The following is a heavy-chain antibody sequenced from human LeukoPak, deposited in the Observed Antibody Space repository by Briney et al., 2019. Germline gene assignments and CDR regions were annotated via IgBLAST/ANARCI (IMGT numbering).Heavy chain of an antibody. Sequence: SETLSLTCTVSGGSISTSYWSWLRQSPGKGLEWIGYIYYSGSTNYNPSLKSRVTISVDTSKNQFSLKLSSVTAADTAVYYCARGWAKVDYWGQGTLVTVSS. CDR2: IYYSGST. V-gene: IGHV4-59*01. CDR1: GGSISTSY. J-gene: IGHJ4*02. CDR3: ARGWAKVDY. D-gene: IGHD4/OR15-4a*01.